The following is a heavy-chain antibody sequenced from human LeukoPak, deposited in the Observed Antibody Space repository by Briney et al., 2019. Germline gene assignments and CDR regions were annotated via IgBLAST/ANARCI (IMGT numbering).Heavy chain of an antibody. CDR1: GFTFSSYA. Sequence: GGSLRLSCAASGFTFSSYAMSWVRQAPGKGLEWVSAMSGSGGSGGTTYYTDSVKGRFTISRDNSKNTLYLQMNSLRAEDTAVYYCAKLYSSSWYYFDYWGQGTLVTVSS. CDR2: MSGSGGSGGTT. D-gene: IGHD6-13*01. J-gene: IGHJ4*02. V-gene: IGHV3-23*01. CDR3: AKLYSSSWYYFDY.